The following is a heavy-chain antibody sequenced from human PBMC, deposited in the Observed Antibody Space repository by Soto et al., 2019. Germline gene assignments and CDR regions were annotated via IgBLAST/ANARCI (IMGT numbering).Heavy chain of an antibody. CDR2: TYYRSKWYN. V-gene: IGHV6-1*01. CDR3: ARGDYYDSSNWFDP. D-gene: IGHD3-22*01. J-gene: IGHJ5*02. CDR1: GDSVSSNSAA. Sequence: SQTLSLTCVISGDSVSSNSAAWDWIRQSPSRGLEWLGRTYYRSKWYNDYAVSVKSRITINPDTSKNQFSLQLNSVTPEDTAVYYCARGDYYDSSNWFDPWGQGTLVTVSS.